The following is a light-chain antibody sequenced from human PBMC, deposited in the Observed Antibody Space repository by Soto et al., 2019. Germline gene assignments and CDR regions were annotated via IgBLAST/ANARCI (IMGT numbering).Light chain of an antibody. CDR2: GNS. CDR3: QSYDSSLSGSGVV. Sequence: QSVLTQPPSMSGAPGQRVTISCTGSSSNIGAGYDVHWYQQLPGTAPKLLIYGNSNRPSGVPDRFSGSKSGTSASLAITGLQAEDEADYYCQSYDSSLSGSGVVFGGGTKLTVL. J-gene: IGLJ2*01. CDR1: SSNIGAGYD. V-gene: IGLV1-40*01.